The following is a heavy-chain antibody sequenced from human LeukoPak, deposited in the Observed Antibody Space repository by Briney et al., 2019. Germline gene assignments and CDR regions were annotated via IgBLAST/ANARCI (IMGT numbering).Heavy chain of an antibody. J-gene: IGHJ5*02. CDR1: GFTFSSYW. D-gene: IGHD6-13*01. CDR2: IKQDGSEK. Sequence: GGSLRLSCAASGFTFSSYWMSWVRQAPGKGLEWVANIKQDGSEKYFVDSVKGRFTISRDNAKNSLYLQMNSLRAEDTAVYYCARDLGSSSWYANWFDPWGQGTLVTVSS. V-gene: IGHV3-7*01. CDR3: ARDLGSSSWYANWFDP.